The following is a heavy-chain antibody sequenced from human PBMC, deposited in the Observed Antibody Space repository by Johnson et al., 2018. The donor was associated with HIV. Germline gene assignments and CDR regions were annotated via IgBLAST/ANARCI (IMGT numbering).Heavy chain of an antibody. CDR1: GFTVSCNY. CDR2: IYSGGST. D-gene: IGHD2-15*01. CDR3: ARACSGGSVYEEKSPDAFDI. J-gene: IGHJ3*02. Sequence: VQLVESGGGVVRPGGSLRLSCAASGFTVSCNYMSWVRQAPGKGLEWVSVIYSGGSTYYADSVKGRFTISRDNSKNTLYLQMNSLRAEDTAVYYCARACSGGSVYEEKSPDAFDIWGQGTMVTVSS. V-gene: IGHV3-66*01.